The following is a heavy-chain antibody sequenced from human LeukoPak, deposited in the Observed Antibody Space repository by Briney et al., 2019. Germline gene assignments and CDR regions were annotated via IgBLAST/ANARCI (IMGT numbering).Heavy chain of an antibody. Sequence: GASVNVSCKTFGYFLSSCGINWVRQAPGQGLEWMGWISGYNGDTKFSQKFLGRVTMTTDTSTNTVYMDLRRLRSDDTAIYFCARNWGAGHPINFDYGGQGTLATVSS. J-gene: IGHJ4*02. D-gene: IGHD3-16*01. CDR3: ARNWGAGHPINFDY. V-gene: IGHV1-18*01. CDR2: ISGYNGDT. CDR1: GYFLSSCG.